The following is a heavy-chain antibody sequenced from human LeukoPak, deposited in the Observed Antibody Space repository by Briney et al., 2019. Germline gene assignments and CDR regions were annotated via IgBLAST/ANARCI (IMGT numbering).Heavy chain of an antibody. J-gene: IGHJ6*03. V-gene: IGHV3-15*01. CDR3: TTVHGAPGYYYYMDV. CDR1: GFTFSNAW. D-gene: IGHD3-10*01. Sequence: GGSLRLSCAASGFTFSNAWMSWVRQAPGKGLEWVGRIKSKTDGGTTDYAAPVKGRFTISRDDSKNTLYLQMNSLKTEDTAVYYCTTVHGAPGYYYYMDVWGKGTTVTVSS. CDR2: IKSKTDGGTT.